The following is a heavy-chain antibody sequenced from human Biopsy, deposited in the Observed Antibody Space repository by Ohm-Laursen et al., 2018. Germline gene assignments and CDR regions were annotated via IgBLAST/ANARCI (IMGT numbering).Heavy chain of an antibody. J-gene: IGHJ2*01. CDR3: ARHAPSYSGSYWRYFDL. V-gene: IGHV4-4*07. Sequence: TLSLTCTVSGDSIRNYYWSWIRQAAGKGLEWIGRIYPGGGTIYNPSLKSRVTISVDTSMNHLSLRLTSVTAADTAVYYCARHAPSYSGSYWRYFDLWGRGTLVTVSS. CDR1: GDSIRNYY. D-gene: IGHD1-26*01. CDR2: IYPGGGT.